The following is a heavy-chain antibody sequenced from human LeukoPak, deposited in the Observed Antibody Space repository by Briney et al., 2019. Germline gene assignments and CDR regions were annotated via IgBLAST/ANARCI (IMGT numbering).Heavy chain of an antibody. CDR1: GFIFSSYS. CDR3: ARDPCSGLVDY. CDR2: ISSSSSYI. Sequence: GGSLRLSCAASGFIFSSYSMNWVRQAPGKGLEWVSSISSSSSYIYYADSVKGRFTISRDNAKNSLHLQMNSLRAEDTAVYYGARDPCSGLVDYWGQGTLVTVSS. D-gene: IGHD6-19*01. J-gene: IGHJ4*02. V-gene: IGHV3-21*01.